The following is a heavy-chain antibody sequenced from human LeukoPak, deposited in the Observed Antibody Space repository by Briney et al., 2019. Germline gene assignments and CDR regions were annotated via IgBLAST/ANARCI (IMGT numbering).Heavy chain of an antibody. CDR1: GFTFSSYT. Sequence: AGGTLSFSCAASGFTFSSYTMSRVRQAPGKGLEWGSAIRGGGGSIYYGDSVGGRFTMSRDNSKNTLFLEMNSLRAEDTAVYSCAKVLIGYGSDAFDIWGQGTMVTVSS. CDR2: IRGGGGSI. CDR3: AKVLIGYGSDAFDI. D-gene: IGHD3-10*01. J-gene: IGHJ3*02. V-gene: IGHV3-23*01.